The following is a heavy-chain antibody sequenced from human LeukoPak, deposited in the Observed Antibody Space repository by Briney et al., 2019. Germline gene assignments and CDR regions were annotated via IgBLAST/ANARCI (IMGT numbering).Heavy chain of an antibody. V-gene: IGHV1-8*03. CDR2: MNPNSGNT. CDR1: GYTLTSYD. D-gene: IGHD1-26*01. CDR3: ARVVMGAKDAFDI. Sequence: SVKVSCKASGYTLTSYDINWVRQATGQGLEWMGWMNPNSGNTGYAQKFQGRVTITRNTSISTAYMELSSLRSEDTAVYYCARVVMGAKDAFDIWGQGTMVTVSS. J-gene: IGHJ3*02.